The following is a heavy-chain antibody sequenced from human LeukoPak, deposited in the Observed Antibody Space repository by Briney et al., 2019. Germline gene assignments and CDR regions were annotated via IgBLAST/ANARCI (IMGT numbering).Heavy chain of an antibody. J-gene: IGHJ4*02. CDR3: AKESGYSYGYADY. D-gene: IGHD5-18*01. V-gene: IGHV3-23*01. CDR2: ISGSGNST. CDR1: GFTFGSYA. Sequence: PGGSLRLSCAASGFTFGSYAMSWVRQAPGKGLEWVSTISGSGNSTYYADSLKGRVTISRDKSRDTVYLQMNSLRAEDTAVYYCAKESGYSYGYADYWGQGTLVTVSS.